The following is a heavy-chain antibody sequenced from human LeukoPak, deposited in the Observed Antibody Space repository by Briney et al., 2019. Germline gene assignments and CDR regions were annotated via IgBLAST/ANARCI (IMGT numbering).Heavy chain of an antibody. J-gene: IGHJ4*02. Sequence: SETLSLTCTVSGGSVSSGSYYWSWIRQSPEKGLEWIGQIYYSGSTKYNPSLKSRVTISVDTSYNQFSLKLISVTTADTAVYYCARDLYFDYWGQGTLVTVSS. V-gene: IGHV4-61*01. CDR1: GGSVSSGSYY. CDR3: ARDLYFDY. CDR2: IYYSGST.